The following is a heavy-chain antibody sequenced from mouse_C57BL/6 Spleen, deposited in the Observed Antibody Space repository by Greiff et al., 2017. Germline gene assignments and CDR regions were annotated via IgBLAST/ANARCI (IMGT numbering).Heavy chain of an antibody. Sequence: VQLQQSGPGLAQPSQSLSISCTVSGFSLTSYGVHWVRQSPGKGLEWLGVIWSGGSTDYNEAFMSRLSITKDNSKSQVFFKMSSLQADDTAMYYCAKNEGVGATGAKDYWGQGTSVTVSS. CDR2: IWSGGST. J-gene: IGHJ4*01. CDR3: AKNEGVGATGAKDY. D-gene: IGHD1-1*01. CDR1: GFSLTSYG. V-gene: IGHV2-5*01.